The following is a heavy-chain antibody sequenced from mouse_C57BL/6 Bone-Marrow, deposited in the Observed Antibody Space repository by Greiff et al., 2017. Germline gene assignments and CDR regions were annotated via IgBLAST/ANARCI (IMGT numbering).Heavy chain of an antibody. Sequence: VQLQQSGPELVKPGASVKLSCKASGYTFTSYWMNWVKQRPGQGLEWIGRIYPCDGYTNYNEKFKGKATLTADTSSSTAYMQLSSLTSEDSAVYYCARGRYYDCGNDYWGQGTALTVSA. CDR3: ARGRYYDCGNDY. CDR1: GYTFTSYW. CDR2: IYPCDGYT. D-gene: IGHD1-1*01. V-gene: IGHV1-85*01. J-gene: IGHJ2*01.